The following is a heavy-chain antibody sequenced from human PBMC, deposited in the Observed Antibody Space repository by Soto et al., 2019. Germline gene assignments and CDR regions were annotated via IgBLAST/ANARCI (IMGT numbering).Heavy chain of an antibody. CDR1: GSSISSNY. Sequence: SETLSLTCTVLGSSISSNYWAWIPQPPGKGLKCIVYIYYSGSTNYNPALKSRVTISVDTSKNQFSLKLSSVTAADTAVYYCARGQGGCSSTSCYKGASYYYYGMDVWGQGTTVT. CDR3: ARGQGGCSSTSCYKGASYYYYGMDV. D-gene: IGHD2-2*02. J-gene: IGHJ6*02. CDR2: IYYSGST. V-gene: IGHV4-59*01.